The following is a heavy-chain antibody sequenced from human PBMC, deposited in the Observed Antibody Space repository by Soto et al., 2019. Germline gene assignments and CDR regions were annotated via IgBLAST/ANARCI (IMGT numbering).Heavy chain of an antibody. CDR3: ASLRYFAWLLIDY. Sequence: SETLSLTCTVSGGSISSGDYYWSWIRQPPGKGLEWIGYIYYSGSTYYNPSLKSRVTISVDTSKNQFSLKLSSVTAADTAVYYCASLRYFAWLLIDYWGQGTLVTVSS. D-gene: IGHD3-9*01. CDR2: IYYSGST. V-gene: IGHV4-30-4*01. CDR1: GGSISSGDYY. J-gene: IGHJ4*02.